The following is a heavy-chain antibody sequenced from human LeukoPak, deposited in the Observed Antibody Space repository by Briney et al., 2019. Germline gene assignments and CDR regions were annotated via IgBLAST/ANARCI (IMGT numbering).Heavy chain of an antibody. Sequence: PSETLSLTCIVSGGSISSSSYYWGWIRQPPGKGLERIGSIYYSGSTYYNPSLKSRIAISVATSKNQLSLELSSVTAADTTVYYCMVVPGSHYYMDVWGKGTTVTVSS. J-gene: IGHJ6*03. CDR3: MVVPGSHYYMDV. D-gene: IGHD2-15*01. CDR1: GGSISSSSYY. CDR2: IYYSGST. V-gene: IGHV4-39*07.